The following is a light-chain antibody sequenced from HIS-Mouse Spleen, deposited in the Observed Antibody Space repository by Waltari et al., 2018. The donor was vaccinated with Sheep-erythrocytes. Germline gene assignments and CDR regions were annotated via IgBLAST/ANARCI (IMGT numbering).Light chain of an antibody. V-gene: IGLV2-11*01. CDR3: CSYAGSYNHV. CDR2: DVS. Sequence: QSALTQPRPVSGSSGQSVTISFTGTSSNVGGYNYVSWYQQHPGKAPKLMIYDVSKRPSGVPDRFSGSKSGNTASLTISGLQAEDEADYYCCSYAGSYNHVFATGTKVTVL. CDR1: SSNVGGYNY. J-gene: IGLJ1*01.